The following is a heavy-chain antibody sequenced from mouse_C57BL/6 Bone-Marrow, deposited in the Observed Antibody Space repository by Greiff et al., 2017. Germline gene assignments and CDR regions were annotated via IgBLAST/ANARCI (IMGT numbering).Heavy chain of an antibody. D-gene: IGHD1-1*01. Sequence: EVQLQQSGPELVKPGASVKISCKASGYTFTDYYMNWVKQSHGKSLEWIGDINPNNGGTSYNQKFKGKATLTVDKSSSTAYMELRSLTSEDSAVYYCARSGGSSYDWYFDVWGTGTTVTVSS. CDR3: ARSGGSSYDWYFDV. CDR1: GYTFTDYY. J-gene: IGHJ1*03. V-gene: IGHV1-26*01. CDR2: INPNNGGT.